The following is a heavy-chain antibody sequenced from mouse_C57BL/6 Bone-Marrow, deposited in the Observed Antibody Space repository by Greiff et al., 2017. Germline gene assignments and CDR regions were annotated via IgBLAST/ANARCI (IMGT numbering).Heavy chain of an antibody. J-gene: IGHJ4*01. CDR2: IYPRSGNT. CDR3: ARPGSSYFYYAMDY. CDR1: GYTFTSYG. D-gene: IGHD1-1*01. Sequence: QVQLQQSGAELARPGASVKLSCKASGYTFTSYGISWVKQRTGQGLEWIGEIYPRSGNTYYNEKFKGKATLTADKSSSTAYMELRRLTSEDSAVYFCARPGSSYFYYAMDYWGQGTSVTVAS. V-gene: IGHV1-81*01.